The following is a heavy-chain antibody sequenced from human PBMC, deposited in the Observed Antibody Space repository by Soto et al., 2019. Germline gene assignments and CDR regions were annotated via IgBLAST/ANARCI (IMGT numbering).Heavy chain of an antibody. J-gene: IGHJ6*03. CDR1: GGSISSYY. Sequence: PSETLSLTCTVSGGSISSYYWSWIRQPPGKGLEWIGYIYYSGSTNYNPSLKSRVTISVDTSKNQFSLKLSSVTAADTAVYYCARDGRSSYTSYYMDVWGQGTTVTVSS. CDR2: IYYSGST. D-gene: IGHD6-13*01. CDR3: ARDGRSSYTSYYMDV. V-gene: IGHV4-59*01.